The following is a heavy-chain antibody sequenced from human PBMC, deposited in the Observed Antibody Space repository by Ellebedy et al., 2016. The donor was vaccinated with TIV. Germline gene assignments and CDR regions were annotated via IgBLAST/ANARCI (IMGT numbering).Heavy chain of an antibody. CDR1: GFSFSDYY. CDR3: AKALTGDRNCSSVGCYRVFDL. V-gene: IGHV3-11*06. D-gene: IGHD2-2*01. CDR2: ISGDSSYT. J-gene: IGHJ3*01. Sequence: PGGSLRLSCEASGFSFSDYYMSWIRQAPGKGLEWVSYISGDSSYTNYADSVRGRFTIFRDNARNSLYLRFNIARVEDTAVYYCAKALTGDRNCSSVGCYRVFDLWGQGTLLTVS.